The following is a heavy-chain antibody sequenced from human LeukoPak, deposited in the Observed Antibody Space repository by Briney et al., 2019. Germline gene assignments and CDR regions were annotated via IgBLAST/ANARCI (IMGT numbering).Heavy chain of an antibody. J-gene: IGHJ4*02. D-gene: IGHD6-13*01. CDR3: ARVLEAASFDY. Sequence: GGSLRLSCAASGSTFSSYSMNWVRQAPGKGLEWVSSISSSSSHVYYADSVKGRFTTSRDNAKNSLYLQMNSLRADDTAVYYCARVLEAASFDYWGQGSPVTVSS. CDR2: ISSSSSHV. V-gene: IGHV3-21*01. CDR1: GSTFSSYS.